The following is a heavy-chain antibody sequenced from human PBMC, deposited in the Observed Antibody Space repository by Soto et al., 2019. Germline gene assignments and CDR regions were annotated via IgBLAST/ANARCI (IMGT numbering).Heavy chain of an antibody. CDR2: ISYDGSDE. CDR1: GFTFRSFG. V-gene: IGHV3-30*18. J-gene: IGHJ6*02. Sequence: GGSLRLSCAAAGFTFRSFGMHWVRQAPGKGLEWVALISYDGSDEYYADSVKGRFTVSRDNSKNTLYLQMNSLQVEDTAIYYCAKHLAYTPSYGMDDWGQGTTVTVSS. D-gene: IGHD2-2*02. CDR3: AKHLAYTPSYGMDD.